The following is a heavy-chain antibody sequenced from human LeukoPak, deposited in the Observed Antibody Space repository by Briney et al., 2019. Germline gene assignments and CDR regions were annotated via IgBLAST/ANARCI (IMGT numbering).Heavy chain of an antibody. CDR1: GYTFTSYG. Sequence: ASVKVSCKASGYTFTSYGISWVRQAPGQGLEWMGWISAYNGNTNYAQKFQGRVTITTDESTSTAYMELSSLRSEDTAVYYCARDQRITGGFDYWGQGTLVTVSS. CDR3: ARDQRITGGFDY. CDR2: ISAYNGNT. V-gene: IGHV1-18*01. J-gene: IGHJ4*02. D-gene: IGHD7-27*01.